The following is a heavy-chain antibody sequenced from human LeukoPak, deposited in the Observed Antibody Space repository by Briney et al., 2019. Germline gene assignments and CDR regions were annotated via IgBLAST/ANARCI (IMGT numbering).Heavy chain of an antibody. D-gene: IGHD6-13*01. CDR1: GGSISSGGYY. J-gene: IGHJ5*02. V-gene: IGHV4-31*03. CDR2: IYYSGST. CDR3: ARVRRGGSSSPNWFDP. Sequence: SQTLSLTCTVSGGSISSGGYYWSWIRQHPGKGLEWIGYIYYSGSTYYNPSLKSRVTISVDTSKNQFSLKLSSVTAADTAVYYCARVRRGGSSSPNWFDPWGQGTLVTVSS.